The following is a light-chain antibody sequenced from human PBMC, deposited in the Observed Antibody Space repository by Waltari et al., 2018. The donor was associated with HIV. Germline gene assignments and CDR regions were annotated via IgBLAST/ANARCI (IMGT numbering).Light chain of an antibody. CDR2: EVS. CDR3: SSFTTSNSLL. Sequence: QSALTQPAPVSGSPGPSITVSCTGTSSDIGAYDFVSWYQQTPGTAPKLVIYEVSNRPSGISYRFSGSKSGNTASLTISGLQTEDEADYYCSSFTTSNSLLFGGGTKVTVL. CDR1: SSDIGAYDF. J-gene: IGLJ2*01. V-gene: IGLV2-14*01.